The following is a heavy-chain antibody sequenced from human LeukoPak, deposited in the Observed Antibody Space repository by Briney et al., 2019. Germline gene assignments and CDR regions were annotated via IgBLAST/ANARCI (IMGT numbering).Heavy chain of an antibody. CDR2: IYPGDSDT. CDR3: GRVQTHAFNL. J-gene: IGHJ3*01. V-gene: IGHV5-51*01. Sequence: GESLKISCKGSGYSFTSYWIGWVRQMPGKGLEGMGIIYPGDSDTRYSPSFQGQVSISVDKSISTAYLQWSSLKASDTAMYYCGRVQTHAFNLWGQGTMVTVSS. CDR1: GYSFTSYW.